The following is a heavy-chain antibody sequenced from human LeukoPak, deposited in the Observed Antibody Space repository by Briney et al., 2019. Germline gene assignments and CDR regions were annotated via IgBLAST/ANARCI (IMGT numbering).Heavy chain of an antibody. J-gene: IGHJ6*03. CDR2: INPNSGGT. D-gene: IGHD5-12*01. CDR1: GYTFTGYY. CDR3: ARDIVATIDARDYYYMDV. V-gene: IGHV1-2*06. Sequence: ASVKVSCKASGYTFTGYYMHWVRQAPGQGLEWMGRINPNSGGTNYAQKFQGRVTMTQDTSISTAYMELSRLRSDDTAVYYCARDIVATIDARDYYYMDVWGKGTTVTVSS.